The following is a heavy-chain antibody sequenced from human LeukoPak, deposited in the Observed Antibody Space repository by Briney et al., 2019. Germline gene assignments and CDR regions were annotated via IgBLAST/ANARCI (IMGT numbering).Heavy chain of an antibody. CDR3: ASDGHRRYHYDSSGREDAFDI. CDR1: GYTFTNYG. J-gene: IGHJ3*02. CDR2: ISAYNGYT. V-gene: IGHV1-18*01. D-gene: IGHD3-22*01. Sequence: ASVKVSCKASGYTFTNYGISWVRQAPGQGLEWMGWISAYNGYTKYAQKFQGRVTMTTDTSTRTAYMELRSLRSADTAVYFCASDGHRRYHYDSSGREDAFDIWGQGTMVTVSS.